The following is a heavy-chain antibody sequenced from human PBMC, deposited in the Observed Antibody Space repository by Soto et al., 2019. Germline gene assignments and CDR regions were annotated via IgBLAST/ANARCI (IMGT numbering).Heavy chain of an antibody. CDR1: GFMFADYA. V-gene: IGHV3-9*01. Sequence: EVQLVESGGTLVQPGRSLRLSCATSGFMFADYAMHWVRQAPGKGLEWVSGISWNSKSKDYADAVRGRFTISRDNAKKSLCLQMNTLRAEDTALYYCAKDIDSSRRAYYAMDVWGQGTTVTVSS. D-gene: IGHD3-22*01. J-gene: IGHJ6*01. CDR3: AKDIDSSRRAYYAMDV. CDR2: ISWNSKSK.